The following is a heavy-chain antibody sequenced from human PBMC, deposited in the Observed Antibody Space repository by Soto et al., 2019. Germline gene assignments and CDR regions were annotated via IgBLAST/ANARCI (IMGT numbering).Heavy chain of an antibody. D-gene: IGHD1-26*01. CDR2: VYYNENT. CDR1: PGSISSFAYY. CDR3: ARRERSYGTQGWFDP. V-gene: IGHV4-39*01. Sequence: YVTLPLTCTVSPGSISSFAYYWGWIRQPPGKGLEWIGTVYYNENTYYNPSLKSRVTISVDTAKNQISLNLRSVTAADTAIYFCARRERSYGTQGWFDPWRQGSLVTVCS. J-gene: IGHJ5*02.